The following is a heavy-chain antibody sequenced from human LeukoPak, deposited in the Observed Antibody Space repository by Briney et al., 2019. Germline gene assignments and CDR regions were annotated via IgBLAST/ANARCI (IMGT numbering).Heavy chain of an antibody. CDR3: ARHSGYSGYGIDY. Sequence: PSETLSLTCTVSGGSISGYYWSWIRQPPGKGLEWIGYIYYSGSTNYNPSLKSRVTISVDTSKNQFSLKLSSVTAADTAVYYCARHSGYSGYGIDYWGQGTLVTVSS. J-gene: IGHJ4*02. CDR2: IYYSGST. CDR1: GGSISGYY. D-gene: IGHD5-12*01. V-gene: IGHV4-59*08.